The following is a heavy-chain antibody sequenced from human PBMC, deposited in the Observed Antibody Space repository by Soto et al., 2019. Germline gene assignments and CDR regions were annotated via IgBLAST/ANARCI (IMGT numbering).Heavy chain of an antibody. CDR3: ARDPGRDSAIDY. J-gene: IGHJ4*02. CDR2: IWHDGGEK. CDR1: GFTRSDYG. D-gene: IGHD1-26*01. V-gene: IGHV3-33*01. Sequence: QVQLVESGGGVVQPGRSLRLSCTASGFTRSDYGMHWVRQAPGKGLEWVAVIWHDGGEKYYADSVTGRFNISRDNSKNTVHLQIDSLGTEDTALYYCARDPGRDSAIDYWGQGTLVTVSS.